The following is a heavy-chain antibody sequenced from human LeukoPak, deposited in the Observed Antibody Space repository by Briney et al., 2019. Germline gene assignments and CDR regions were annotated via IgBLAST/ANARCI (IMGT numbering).Heavy chain of an antibody. Sequence: GGSLRLSCAASGFTFSSYGMHWVRQVPGKGLEWVAVIWYDGSNKYYADSVKGRFTISRDNSKNTLYLQMNSLRADDTAVYYCTGYNWFDPWGQGTLVSVSS. V-gene: IGHV3-33*01. J-gene: IGHJ5*02. CDR2: IWYDGSNK. CDR1: GFTFSSYG. D-gene: IGHD2-2*01. CDR3: TGYNWFDP.